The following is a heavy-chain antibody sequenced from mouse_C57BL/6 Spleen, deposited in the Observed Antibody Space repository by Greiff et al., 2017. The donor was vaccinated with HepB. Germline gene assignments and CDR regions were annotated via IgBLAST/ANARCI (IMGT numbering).Heavy chain of an antibody. CDR1: GFSLSTSGMG. Sequence: QVTLKECGPGILQSSQTLSLTCSFSGFSLSTSGMGVSWIRQPSGKGLEWLAHIYWDDDKRDNPSLKSRLTISKDTSRNQVFLKIPSVDTADTATYYCARRGGYYYAMDYWGQGTSVTVSS. CDR2: IYWDDDK. J-gene: IGHJ4*01. V-gene: IGHV8-12*01. CDR3: ARRGGYYYAMDY.